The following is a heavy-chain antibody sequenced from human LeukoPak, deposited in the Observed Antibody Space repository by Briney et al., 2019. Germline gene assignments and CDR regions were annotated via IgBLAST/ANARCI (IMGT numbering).Heavy chain of an antibody. CDR1: GYSFTTFW. J-gene: IGHJ4*02. CDR3: ARQSGSYTLDY. V-gene: IGHV5-51*01. Sequence: GESLKISCETSGYSFTTFWIGWVRQMPGNGLEWMGIIYPSDSDTRYSPSFQGQVTISADKSISAAYLQWSSLKASDTAMYYCARQSGSYTLDYWGQGTLVTVSS. D-gene: IGHD1-26*01. CDR2: IYPSDSDT.